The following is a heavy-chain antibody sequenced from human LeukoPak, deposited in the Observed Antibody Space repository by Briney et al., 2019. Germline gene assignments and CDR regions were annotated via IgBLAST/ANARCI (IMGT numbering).Heavy chain of an antibody. J-gene: IGHJ6*03. CDR1: GGSISSGSYY. D-gene: IGHD2-2*01. V-gene: IGHV4-61*02. CDR3: ARTTEGYCSSASCFGFSYSYYMDV. CDR2: IYTSGST. Sequence: SETLSLTCTVSGGSISSGSYYWSWIRQPAGKGLEWIGRIYTSGSTNYNPSLKSRVTISVDTSKDQFSLKLSSVIAADTAVYYCARTTEGYCSSASCFGFSYSYYMDVWGKGTTVTISS.